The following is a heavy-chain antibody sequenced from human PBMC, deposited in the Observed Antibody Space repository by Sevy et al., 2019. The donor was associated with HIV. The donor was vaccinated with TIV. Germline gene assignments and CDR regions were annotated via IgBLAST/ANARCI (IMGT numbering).Heavy chain of an antibody. Sequence: GGSLRLSCAASGFTFSSYWMHWVRQVPGKGLVWVSRIKSDGSSTSYADSVKGRFTVSRDNAKNTLYLQMNSLRADDTAVYYCARDRSGSYHVSDNWFDPWGQGTLVTVSS. CDR3: ARDRSGSYHVSDNWFDP. V-gene: IGHV3-74*01. J-gene: IGHJ5*02. D-gene: IGHD1-26*01. CDR2: IKSDGSST. CDR1: GFTFSSYW.